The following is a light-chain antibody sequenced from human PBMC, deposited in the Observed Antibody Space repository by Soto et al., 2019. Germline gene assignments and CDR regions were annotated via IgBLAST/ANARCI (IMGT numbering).Light chain of an antibody. CDR1: SSDVGAYNY. V-gene: IGLV2-14*03. Sequence: QSALTQPASVSGSPGQSITISCTGTSSDVGAYNYVSWYQQHPGKVPKLMIYDVSDRPSGVSNRFSGSKSGNTASLTISGLQAEDEADYYCSSFTRSNSYVCGTGTKLTF. CDR3: SSFTRSNSYV. CDR2: DVS. J-gene: IGLJ1*01.